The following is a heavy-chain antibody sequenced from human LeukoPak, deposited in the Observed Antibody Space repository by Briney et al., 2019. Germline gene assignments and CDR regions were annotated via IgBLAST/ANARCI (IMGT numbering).Heavy chain of an antibody. CDR3: ARDYYYGSGSYEGYNWFDP. Sequence: GASVKVSCKASGYTFTGYYMHWVRQAPGQGLEWMGWISPNSGGTNYAQKFQGRVTMTRDTSISTAYMELSRLRSDDTAVYYCARDYYYGSGSYEGYNWFDPWGQGTLVTVSS. D-gene: IGHD3-10*01. V-gene: IGHV1-2*02. CDR2: ISPNSGGT. J-gene: IGHJ5*02. CDR1: GYTFTGYY.